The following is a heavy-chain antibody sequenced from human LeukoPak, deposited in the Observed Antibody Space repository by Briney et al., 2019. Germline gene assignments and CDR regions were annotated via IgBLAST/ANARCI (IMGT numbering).Heavy chain of an antibody. J-gene: IGHJ4*02. CDR2: IKQDESEK. D-gene: IGHD3-3*01. V-gene: IGHV3-7*03. CDR3: AGPIFGVVRDY. Sequence: PGGSLRLSCATSGFSFSSYWMSWVHQAPGQGLEWVATIKQDESEKYYVDSVKGRFTISRDNAKNSLFLQMSSLRAEDTAVYYCAGPIFGVVRDYWGQGTLVTVSS. CDR1: GFSFSSYW.